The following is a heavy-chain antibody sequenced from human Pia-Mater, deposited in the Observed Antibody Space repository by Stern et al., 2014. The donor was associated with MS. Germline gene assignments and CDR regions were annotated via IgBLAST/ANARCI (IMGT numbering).Heavy chain of an antibody. CDR2: IYWDDVK. D-gene: IGHD3-10*01. J-gene: IGHJ4*02. V-gene: IGHV2-5*02. Sequence: QVTLKESGPTLVKPTQTLTLTCTFSGFSLSTIGVGVGWIRQPPGKALEWLALIYWDDVKRYSPTLKSSLTITKDTSKNQVVLTMPHLDPVDTATYSCAHTLITLGRGLPFDYWGQGTLVTVSS. CDR3: AHTLITLGRGLPFDY. CDR1: GFSLSTIGVG.